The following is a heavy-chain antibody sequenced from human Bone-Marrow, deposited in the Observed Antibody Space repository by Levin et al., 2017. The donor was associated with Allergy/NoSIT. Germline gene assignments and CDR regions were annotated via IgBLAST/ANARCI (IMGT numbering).Heavy chain of an antibody. D-gene: IGHD2-15*01. CDR2: ISGSGGST. CDR3: AKEDIVVVVAAFNYFDY. V-gene: IGHV3-23*01. Sequence: GGSLRLSCAASGFTFSSYAMSWVRQAPGKGLEWVSAISGSGGSTYYADSVKGRFTISRDNSKNTLYLQMNSLRAEDTAVYYCAKEDIVVVVAAFNYFDYWGQGTLVTVSS. CDR1: GFTFSSYA. J-gene: IGHJ4*02.